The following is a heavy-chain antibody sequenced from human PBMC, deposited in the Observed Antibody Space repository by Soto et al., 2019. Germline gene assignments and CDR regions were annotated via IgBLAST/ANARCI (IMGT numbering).Heavy chain of an antibody. CDR1: GFTFSSYA. Sequence: TGGSLRLSCAASGFTFSSYAMSWGRQAPGKGVEWVSAISGGGDSTYYEDSVKDRFTLSRDNTKKTLYQQMNSLRAEATAVYYCAKTHPTPDYAFWSGNYHGIDFWGQGTPVTVSS. V-gene: IGHV3-23*02. D-gene: IGHD3-3*01. J-gene: IGHJ6*02. CDR3: AKTHPTPDYAFWSGNYHGIDF. CDR2: ISGGGDST.